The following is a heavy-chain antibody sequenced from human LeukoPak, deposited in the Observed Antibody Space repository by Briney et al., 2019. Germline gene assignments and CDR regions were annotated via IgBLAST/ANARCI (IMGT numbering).Heavy chain of an antibody. CDR2: INPSRGST. J-gene: IGHJ6*03. V-gene: IGHV1-46*01. CDR3: ARDPTSSATVAGDPYYYYYMDV. D-gene: IGHD6-19*01. CDR1: GYTFTSYY. Sequence: ASVKVSCKASGYTFTSYYMHWVRQAPGQGLERMGLINPSRGSTSYAQKFQGRVTMTRDTSTSTVYMELSSLRSEDTAMYYCARDPTSSATVAGDPYYYYYMDVWGKGTTVTVSS.